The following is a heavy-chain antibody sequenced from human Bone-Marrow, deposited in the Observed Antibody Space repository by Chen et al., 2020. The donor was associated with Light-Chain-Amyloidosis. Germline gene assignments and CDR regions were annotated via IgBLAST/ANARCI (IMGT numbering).Heavy chain of an antibody. J-gene: IGHJ4*02. CDR2: IYPDDSDA. CDR1: GYTFPNYW. V-gene: IGHV5-51*01. Sequence: EVQLEQSGPEVKKPGESLKISCKGSGYTFPNYWIGWVRQMPGKGLEWLGVIYPDDSDARYRPPFEGQFTISADKSIPTAYLQGRSLKASDTAMYYCACRRDGLLFYYLGQGTLVTLSS. CDR3: ACRRDGLLFYY.